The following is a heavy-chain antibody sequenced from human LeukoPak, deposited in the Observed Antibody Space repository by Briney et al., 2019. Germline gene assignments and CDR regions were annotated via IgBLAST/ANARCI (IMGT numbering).Heavy chain of an antibody. Sequence: GGSLRLSCAASGFTFSSYAMSWVRQAPGKGLEWVSAISGSGGSTYYADSVKGRFTISRDNSKNTLYLQMNSLRAEDTAVYYCAKDRYYYGSGSYAPDYWGQGTLVTVSS. V-gene: IGHV3-23*01. CDR1: GFTFSSYA. CDR2: ISGSGGST. D-gene: IGHD3-10*01. CDR3: AKDRYYYGSGSYAPDY. J-gene: IGHJ4*02.